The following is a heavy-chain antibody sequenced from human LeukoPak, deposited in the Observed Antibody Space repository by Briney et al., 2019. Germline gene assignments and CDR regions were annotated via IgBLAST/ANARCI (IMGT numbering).Heavy chain of an antibody. D-gene: IGHD3-10*01. CDR2: IHTSGST. Sequence: TSETLSLTCTVSGGSISSYYWSWIRQPAGKGLEWIGRIHTSGSTNYDHSLKSRVTMSVDTSKNQFSLKLSSVTAADTAVYYCARVWFGERGWFDPWGQGTLVTVRS. V-gene: IGHV4-4*07. CDR1: GGSISSYY. CDR3: ARVWFGERGWFDP. J-gene: IGHJ5*02.